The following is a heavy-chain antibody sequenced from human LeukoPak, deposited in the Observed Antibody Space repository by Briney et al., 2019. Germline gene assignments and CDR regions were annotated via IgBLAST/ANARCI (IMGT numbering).Heavy chain of an antibody. D-gene: IGHD3-3*01. CDR1: GFTFTTYW. CDR3: ARETHDFWSGYLTYYFDY. J-gene: IGHJ4*02. CDR2: IWYDGSNK. Sequence: GGSLRLSCAASGFTFTTYWMHWVRQAPGKGLEWVAVIWYDGSNKYYADSVKGRFTISRDNSKNTLYLQMNSLRAEDTAVYYCARETHDFWSGYLTYYFDYWGQGTLVTVSS. V-gene: IGHV3-33*08.